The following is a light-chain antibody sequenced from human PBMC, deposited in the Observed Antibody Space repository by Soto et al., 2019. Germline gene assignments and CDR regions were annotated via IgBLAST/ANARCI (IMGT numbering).Light chain of an antibody. CDR2: DVT. J-gene: IGLJ1*01. V-gene: IGLV2-14*01. Sequence: QSVLTQPASVSGSPGQSITISCTGTGXDVGGHNYVSWYQQHPGKAPKLLIYDVTNRPSGVSNRFSGSKSGNTASLTISGLQAEDEADYYCSSYTSSTTLGVFGTGTKVTVL. CDR1: GXDVGGHNY. CDR3: SSYTSSTTLGV.